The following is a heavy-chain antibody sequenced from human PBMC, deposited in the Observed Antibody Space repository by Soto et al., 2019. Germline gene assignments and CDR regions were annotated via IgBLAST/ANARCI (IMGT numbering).Heavy chain of an antibody. CDR1: GFTFSSYA. Sequence: PGGSLRLSCAASGFTFSSYAMSWVRQAPGKGLEWVSAISGSGGSTCYADSVKGRFTISRDNSKNTLYLQMNSLRAEDTAVYYCAKEGGWHWEPIIDYRGQGTLVTVSS. D-gene: IGHD6-19*01. CDR2: ISGSGGST. J-gene: IGHJ4*02. V-gene: IGHV3-23*01. CDR3: AKEGGWHWEPIIDY.